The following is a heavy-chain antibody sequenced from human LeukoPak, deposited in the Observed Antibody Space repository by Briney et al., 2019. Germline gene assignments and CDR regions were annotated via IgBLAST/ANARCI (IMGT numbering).Heavy chain of an antibody. J-gene: IGHJ2*01. D-gene: IGHD1-1*01. CDR3: ARGTRGYFDL. CDR1: GFTFSSYW. V-gene: IGHV3-7*04. Sequence: SGGSLRLSCAASGFTFSSYWMSWVRQAPGKGLEWVANIKQGGSEKFYVDSVKGRFTISRDNAKKSLYLQMNSLRAEDTAVYYCARGTRGYFDLWGRGTQVTVSS. CDR2: IKQGGSEK.